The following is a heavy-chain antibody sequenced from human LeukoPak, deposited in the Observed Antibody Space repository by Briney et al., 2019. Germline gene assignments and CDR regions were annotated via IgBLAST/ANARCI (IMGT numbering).Heavy chain of an antibody. V-gene: IGHV4-34*01. J-gene: IGHJ4*02. CDR1: FXXXY. D-gene: IGHD3-16*02. CDR3: ARVAGDYDYVWGSYRFFDY. CDR2: INHSGST. Sequence: FXXXYWSXIRQPPGKGLEWIGEINHSGSTNYNPSLTSRVTISVDTSKNQFSLKLSSVTAADTAVYYCARVAGDYDYVWGSYRFFDYWGQGTLVTVSS.